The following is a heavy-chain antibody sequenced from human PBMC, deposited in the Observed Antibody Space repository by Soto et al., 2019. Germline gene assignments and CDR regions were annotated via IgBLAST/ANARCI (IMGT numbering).Heavy chain of an antibody. D-gene: IGHD1-20*01. CDR2: ITPVLGLA. CDR3: ARGGNNWTGDY. J-gene: IGHJ4*02. Sequence: QVQLVQSGAEVKKPGSSVRVSCKASGGTFSSYTICWVRQAPGQGLEWMGKITPVLGLADYAQRFQGRVTFTADKATDTTYMELSNLRSDDTDMYYCARGGNNWTGDYWGQGTLVIVSS. CDR1: GGTFSSYT. V-gene: IGHV1-69*02.